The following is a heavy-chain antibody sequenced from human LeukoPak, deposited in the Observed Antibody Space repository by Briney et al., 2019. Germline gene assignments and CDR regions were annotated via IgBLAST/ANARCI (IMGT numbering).Heavy chain of an antibody. J-gene: IGHJ4*02. Sequence: PGGSLRLSCAASGFTVSSNYMSWVRQAPGKGLEWVSVIYSGGSTYYADSVKGRFTISRDNSKNTLYLQMNRLRAEDTAVYYCARDSGDGDYEPLDYWGQGTQVTVSS. CDR2: IYSGGST. CDR1: GFTVSSNY. CDR3: ARDSGDGDYEPLDY. D-gene: IGHD3-10*01. V-gene: IGHV3-53*01.